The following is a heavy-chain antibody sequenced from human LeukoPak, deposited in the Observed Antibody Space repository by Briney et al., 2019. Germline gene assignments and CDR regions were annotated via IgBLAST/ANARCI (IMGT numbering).Heavy chain of an antibody. J-gene: IGHJ3*01. CDR3: ARDGEAAGPDAFDF. CDR1: GGSISSYY. D-gene: IGHD6-13*01. V-gene: IGHV4-59*01. Sequence: SETLSLTCTVSGGSISSYYWSWIRQPPGKGLEWIGYIYYSGSTNYNPSLKSRVTISVDTSKNQFSLKLSSVTAADTAVYYCARDGEAAGPDAFDFGGKGTMVTVSS. CDR2: IYYSGST.